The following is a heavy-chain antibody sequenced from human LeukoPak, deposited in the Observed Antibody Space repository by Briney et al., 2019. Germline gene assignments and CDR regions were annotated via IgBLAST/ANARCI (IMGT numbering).Heavy chain of an antibody. Sequence: PSETLSLTCTVSGDSVRSFHWSWIRQPPGKGLEWIGEINHSGSTNYNPSLKSRVTISVDTSKNQFSLKPSSVTAADTAVYYCARGLRKYCSSTSCYRYYYGMDVWGQGTTVTVSS. CDR1: GDSVRSFH. CDR2: INHSGST. J-gene: IGHJ6*02. D-gene: IGHD2-2*01. V-gene: IGHV4-34*01. CDR3: ARGLRKYCSSTSCYRYYYGMDV.